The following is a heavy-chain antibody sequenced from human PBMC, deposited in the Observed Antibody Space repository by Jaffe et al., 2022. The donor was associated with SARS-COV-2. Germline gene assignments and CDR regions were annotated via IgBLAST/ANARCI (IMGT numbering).Heavy chain of an antibody. V-gene: IGHV3-30-3*01. CDR1: GFTFSSYA. CDR2: ISYDGSNK. Sequence: QVQLVESGGGVVQPGRSLRLSCAASGFTFSSYAMHWVRQAPGKGLEWVAVISYDGSNKYYADSVKGRFTISRDNSKNTLYLQMNSLRAEDTAVYYCARDLYRRHYYGMDVWGQGTTVTVSS. D-gene: IGHD2-2*02. CDR3: ARDLYRRHYYGMDV. J-gene: IGHJ6*02.